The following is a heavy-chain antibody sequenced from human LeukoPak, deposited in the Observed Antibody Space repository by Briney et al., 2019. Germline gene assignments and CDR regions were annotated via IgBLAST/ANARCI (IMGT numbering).Heavy chain of an antibody. CDR2: ISYDGSKK. Sequence: GTSLRLSCAASGFTFSSSGMHWVRQAPGKGLEWVAVISYDGSKKYYADSVKGRFTISRDNSKNTLFLQMNSLRPEDTAVYYCAKVPIFSGGWYIFDQWGQGTLVTVSS. J-gene: IGHJ4*02. CDR1: GFTFSSSG. CDR3: AKVPIFSGGWYIFDQ. D-gene: IGHD6-19*01. V-gene: IGHV3-30*18.